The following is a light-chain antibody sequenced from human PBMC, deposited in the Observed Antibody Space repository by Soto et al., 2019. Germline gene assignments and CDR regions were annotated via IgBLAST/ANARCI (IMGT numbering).Light chain of an antibody. CDR2: GGS. J-gene: IGKJ1*01. CDR3: QQHSSSRT. Sequence: DMVLTQSPGTLSLSPGEGASLYCRASQSVSSNHLAWYQQKPGQAPRLLIYGGSSRATGIPVRFSGSGSETDFTLTITRLETEDFAMYYCQQHSSSRTFGQGTKVDI. V-gene: IGKV3-20*01. CDR1: QSVSSNH.